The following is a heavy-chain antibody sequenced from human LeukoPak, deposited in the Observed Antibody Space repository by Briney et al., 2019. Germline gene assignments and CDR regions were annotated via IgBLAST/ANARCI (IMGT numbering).Heavy chain of an antibody. J-gene: IGHJ3*02. CDR3: ARSTGGDWYAFDI. Sequence: GGSLRLSCAASGFTFSSYEMNWVRQAPGKGLEWVSYISSSGSTIYYADSVKGRFTISRDNAKNSLYLHMNSLRAEDTAVYYCARSTGGDWYAFDIWGQGTMVTVSS. CDR1: GFTFSSYE. V-gene: IGHV3-48*03. D-gene: IGHD2-21*02. CDR2: ISSSGSTI.